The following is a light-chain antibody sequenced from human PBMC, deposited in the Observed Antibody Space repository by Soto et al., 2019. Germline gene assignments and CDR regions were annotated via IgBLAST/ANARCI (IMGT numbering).Light chain of an antibody. CDR1: SSNIGNNY. CDR3: GTWDSSLSAGNV. CDR2: DNN. J-gene: IGLJ1*01. V-gene: IGLV1-51*01. Sequence: QSVLTQPPSVSAAPGQKVTISCSGSSSNIGNNYVSWYQQLPGTAPKLLIYDNNKRPSGIPDRFSGSKSGTSATLGITGLQTGDEADYYCGTWDSSLSAGNVFRTGTKLTVL.